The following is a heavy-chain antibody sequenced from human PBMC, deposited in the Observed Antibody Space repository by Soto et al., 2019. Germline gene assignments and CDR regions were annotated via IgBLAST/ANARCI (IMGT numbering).Heavy chain of an antibody. CDR1: GGSVSNSY. Sequence: ETLSLTCNVSGGSVSNSYWSWVRQTPWKGLEWIGYIYSSGSTNYNPSLKSRVTISVDTSKNQFSLKLSSLIAADTAVYYCARHSPPFFYGSGPWDVWGQGTTVTVSS. CDR2: IYSSGST. CDR3: ARHSPPFFYGSGPWDV. V-gene: IGHV4-59*08. J-gene: IGHJ6*02. D-gene: IGHD3-10*01.